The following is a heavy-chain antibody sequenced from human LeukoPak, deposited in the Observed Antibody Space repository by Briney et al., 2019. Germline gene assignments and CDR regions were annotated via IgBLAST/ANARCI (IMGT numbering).Heavy chain of an antibody. CDR1: GFTFRSNS. CDR3: ARVDHGNDY. Sequence: PGGSLRLSCAASGFTFRSNSMNWVRQAPGKGLEWVSSISSSSSSYIYYADSVKGRFTISRDNAKNTLYLQMNSLRAEDTAVYYCARVDHGNDYWGQGTLVTVSS. V-gene: IGHV3-21*04. J-gene: IGHJ4*02. CDR2: ISSSSSSYI.